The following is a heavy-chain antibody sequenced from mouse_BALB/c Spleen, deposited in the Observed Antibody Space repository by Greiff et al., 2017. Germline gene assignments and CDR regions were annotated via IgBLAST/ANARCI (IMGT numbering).Heavy chain of an antibody. CDR3: TRDAMDY. Sequence: VKLVESGAELVRPGASVTLSCTASGYTFTDYEMHWVKQTPVHGLEWIGAIDPETGGTAYNQKFTGRATLTADKSSSTAYMELRSLTAEDSAVYYCTRDAMDYWGQGTSVTVSA. V-gene: IGHV1-15*01. J-gene: IGHJ4*01. CDR2: IDPETGGT. CDR1: GYTFTDYE.